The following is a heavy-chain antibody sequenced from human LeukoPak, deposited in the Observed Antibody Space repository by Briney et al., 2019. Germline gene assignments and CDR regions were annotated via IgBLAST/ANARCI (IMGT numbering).Heavy chain of an antibody. J-gene: IGHJ4*02. D-gene: IGHD6-13*01. CDR1: GFTFSSYG. CDR3: ARGATYSSSWYSNFDY. Sequence: GGSLRLSCAASGFTFSSYGMHWVRQAPGKGLEWVAVIWYDGGNKYYADSVKGRFTISRDNSKNTLYLQMNSLRAEDTAVYYCARGATYSSSWYSNFDYWGQGTLVTVSS. V-gene: IGHV3-33*01. CDR2: IWYDGGNK.